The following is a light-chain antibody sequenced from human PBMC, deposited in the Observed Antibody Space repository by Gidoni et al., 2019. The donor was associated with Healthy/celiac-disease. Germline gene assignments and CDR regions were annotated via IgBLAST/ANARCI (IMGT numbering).Light chain of an antibody. Sequence: QSVLTQPPSASGTPGPRVTLACSGSSSHIGSNYVYWYQQLPGTAPKLLIYRNNQRPSGVPDRFSGSKSGTSASLAISGLRSEEEADYYCAAWDDSLSGDWVFGGGTKLTVL. J-gene: IGLJ3*02. CDR3: AAWDDSLSGDWV. V-gene: IGLV1-47*01. CDR2: RNN. CDR1: SSHIGSNY.